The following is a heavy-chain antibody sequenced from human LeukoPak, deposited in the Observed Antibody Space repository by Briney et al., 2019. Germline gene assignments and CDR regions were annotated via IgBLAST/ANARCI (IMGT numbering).Heavy chain of an antibody. CDR2: ISYDGSNK. V-gene: IGHV3-30-3*01. CDR1: GFTFSSYA. J-gene: IGHJ4*02. CDR3: ARTPGMAAAGKGPSLLYYFDY. D-gene: IGHD6-13*01. Sequence: PGRSLRLSCAASGFTFSSYAMHWVRQAPGKGLEWVAVISYDGSNKYYADSVKGRFTISRDNSKNTLYLQMNSLRAEDTAVYYCARTPGMAAAGKGPSLLYYFDYWGQGTLVTVSS.